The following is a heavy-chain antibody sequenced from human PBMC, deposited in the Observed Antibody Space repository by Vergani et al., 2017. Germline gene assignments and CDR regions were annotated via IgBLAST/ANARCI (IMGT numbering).Heavy chain of an antibody. D-gene: IGHD3-22*01. CDR1: GYSISSGYY. J-gene: IGHJ6*02. Sequence: QVQLQESGPGLVKPSETLSLTCTVSGYSISSGYYWGWIRQPPGKGLEWIGSIYHSGSTYYNPSLKSRVTISVDTSKNQFSLKLSSVTAADTAVYYCARDPSSGPSDGMDVWGQGTTVTVSS. V-gene: IGHV4-38-2*02. CDR3: ARDPSSGPSDGMDV. CDR2: IYHSGST.